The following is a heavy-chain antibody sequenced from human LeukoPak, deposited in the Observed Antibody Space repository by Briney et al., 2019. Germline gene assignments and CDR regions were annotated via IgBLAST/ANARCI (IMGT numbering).Heavy chain of an antibody. CDR2: IIPIFGTT. CDR1: GYTFTSYG. Sequence: GASVKVSCKASGYTFTSYGISWVRQAPGQGLERMGGIIPIFGTTNYAQKFQGRVTITADASTNTAYMELSILRSEDTAVYYCARGTSGYRYGYFYYYAMDVWGQGTTVTVSS. D-gene: IGHD5-18*01. CDR3: ARGTSGYRYGYFYYYAMDV. V-gene: IGHV1-69*13. J-gene: IGHJ6*02.